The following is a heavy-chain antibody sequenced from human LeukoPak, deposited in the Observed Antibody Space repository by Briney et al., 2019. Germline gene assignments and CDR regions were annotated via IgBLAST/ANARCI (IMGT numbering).Heavy chain of an antibody. CDR3: ARDGPNKRFDY. V-gene: IGHV3-74*01. CDR1: GFTFSRYW. CDR2: INSDGSST. J-gene: IGHJ4*02. D-gene: IGHD1/OR15-1a*01. Sequence: GGSLRLSCAASGFTFSRYWMSWVRQAPGKGLVWVSRINSDGSSTSYADVVKGRSTISRDNAKNTLYLQMNSLRAEDTAVYYCARDGPNKRFDYWGQGTLVTVSS.